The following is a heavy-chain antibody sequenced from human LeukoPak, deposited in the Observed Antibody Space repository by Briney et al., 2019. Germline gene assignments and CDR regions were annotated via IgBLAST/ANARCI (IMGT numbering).Heavy chain of an antibody. V-gene: IGHV4-39*01. Sequence: SETLSLTCTVSGGSISSSSYYWGWIRQPPGKGLEWIGSIYYSGSTYYNPSLKSRVTISVDTSKNQFSLKLSSVTAADTAVYYCARRAGMYSSSGSWFDPWGQGTLVTVSS. D-gene: IGHD6-13*01. J-gene: IGHJ5*02. CDR2: IYYSGST. CDR1: GGSISSSSYY. CDR3: ARRAGMYSSSGSWFDP.